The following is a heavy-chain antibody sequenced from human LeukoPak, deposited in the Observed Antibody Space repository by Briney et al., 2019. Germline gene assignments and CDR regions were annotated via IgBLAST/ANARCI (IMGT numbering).Heavy chain of an antibody. D-gene: IGHD6-6*01. J-gene: IGHJ4*02. CDR2: ISSSSSYI. CDR3: ARNRGGSSSRFDY. V-gene: IGHV3-21*01. Sequence: ETLSLTCSVSGYSISSGYYWGWIRQAPGKGLEWVSSISSSSSYIYYADSVKGRFTISRDNAKNSLYLQMNSLRAEDTAVYYCARNRGGSSSRFDYWGQGTLVTVSS. CDR1: GYSISSGYY.